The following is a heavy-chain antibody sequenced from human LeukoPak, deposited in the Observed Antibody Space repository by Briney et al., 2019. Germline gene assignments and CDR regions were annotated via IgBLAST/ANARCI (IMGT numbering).Heavy chain of an antibody. CDR1: GGSFSGYY. Sequence: PSETLSLTCAVYGGSFSGYYWSWLRQPPGKGLEWIGEINHSGSTNYNPSLKSRVTISVDTSKNQFSLKLSSVTAADTAVYYCARSRRLYYYYYYMDVWGKGTTVTVSS. J-gene: IGHJ6*03. V-gene: IGHV4-34*01. CDR2: INHSGST. CDR3: ARSRRLYYYYYYMDV.